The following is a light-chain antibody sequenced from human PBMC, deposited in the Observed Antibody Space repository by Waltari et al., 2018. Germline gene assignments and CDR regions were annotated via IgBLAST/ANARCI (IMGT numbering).Light chain of an antibody. V-gene: IGLV2-14*03. Sequence: QSALTQPASVSGSPGPSITISCTGIRSDVGGYNSVPWYQQHPGKAPKVMIYDVGYRPSGVSSRFSGSKSGNTASLTISGLQAEDEADYYCTSYASSSTLVFGGGTKLTVL. CDR1: RSDVGGYNS. CDR3: TSYASSSTLV. CDR2: DVG. J-gene: IGLJ2*01.